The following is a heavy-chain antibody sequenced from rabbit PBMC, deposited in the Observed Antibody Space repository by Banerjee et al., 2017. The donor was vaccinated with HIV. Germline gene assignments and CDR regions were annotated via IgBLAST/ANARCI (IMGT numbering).Heavy chain of an antibody. V-gene: IGHV1S45*01. CDR3: ARDLAGVIGWNWNV. CDR2: SNTSSGST. Sequence: SLGSLVTPEVYLTLTCTASGFSFSHTCVMCWVRQAPGKGLEWIGCSNTSSGSTYYSCWAKGRFTISKTSWTTVTLQMTRLTAADTASYFCARDLAGVIGWNWNVWGQGT. D-gene: IGHD4-1*01. J-gene: IGHJ4*01. CDR1: GFSFSHTCV.